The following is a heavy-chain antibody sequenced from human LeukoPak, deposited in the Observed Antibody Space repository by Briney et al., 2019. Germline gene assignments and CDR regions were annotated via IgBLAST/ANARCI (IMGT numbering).Heavy chain of an antibody. CDR1: GYTFTGNF. V-gene: IGHV1-2*02. Sequence: GASVTISCKPSGYTFTGNFMHWVRQAPGQGPEWMGWINPNNGDTNYAQKFQGRVTMTRVTSITTAYMELSSLRSDDTAVYYCARTRGTHISMAYLDSWGQGTLVTVSS. CDR3: ARTRGTHISMAYLDS. J-gene: IGHJ4*02. CDR2: INPNNGDT. D-gene: IGHD2/OR15-2a*01.